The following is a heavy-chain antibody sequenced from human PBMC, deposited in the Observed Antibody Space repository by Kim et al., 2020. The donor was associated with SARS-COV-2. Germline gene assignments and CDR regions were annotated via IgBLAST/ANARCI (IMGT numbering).Heavy chain of an antibody. CDR1: GYTFTSYA. CDR3: ARGPDYGGNSGNYYYYGMDV. Sequence: ASVKVSCKASGYTFTSYAMHWVRQAPGQRLEWMGWINAGNGNTKYSQKFQGRVTITRDTSASTAYMELSSLRSEDTAVYYCARGPDYGGNSGNYYYYGMDVWGQGTTVTVSS. D-gene: IGHD4-17*01. V-gene: IGHV1-3*01. CDR2: INAGNGNT. J-gene: IGHJ6*02.